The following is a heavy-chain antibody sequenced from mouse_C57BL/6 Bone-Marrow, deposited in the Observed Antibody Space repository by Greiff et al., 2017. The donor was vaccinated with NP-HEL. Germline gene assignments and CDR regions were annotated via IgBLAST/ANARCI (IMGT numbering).Heavy chain of an antibody. Sequence: EVMLVESGGDLVKPGGSLKLSCAASGFTFSSYGMSWVRQTPDKRLEWAATISSGGSYTYYPDSVKGRFTISRDNAKNTLYLQMSSLKSEDTAMYYCARWFAYWGQGTLVTVSA. V-gene: IGHV5-6*01. CDR3: ARWFAY. J-gene: IGHJ3*01. CDR2: ISSGGSYT. CDR1: GFTFSSYG.